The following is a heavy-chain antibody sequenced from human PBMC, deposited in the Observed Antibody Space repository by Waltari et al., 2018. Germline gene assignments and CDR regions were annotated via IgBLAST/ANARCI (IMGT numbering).Heavy chain of an antibody. CDR2: IYISGST. CDR3: AGQEIATPGDAFDI. V-gene: IGHV4-4*07. Sequence: QVQLQESGPGLVKPSETLSLTCTVSGGSISSYYCSWIRQPAGKGLEWIGSIYISGSTNYNPSLKSRVTMSIDTSKNQFSLKLSSVTAADTAVYYCAGQEIATPGDAFDIWGQGTMVTVSS. D-gene: IGHD6-13*01. CDR1: GGSISSYY. J-gene: IGHJ3*02.